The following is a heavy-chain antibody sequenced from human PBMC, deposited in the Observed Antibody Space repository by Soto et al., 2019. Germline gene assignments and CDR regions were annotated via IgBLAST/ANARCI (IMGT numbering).Heavy chain of an antibody. CDR3: ARSTQVFLEGPKAFDP. Sequence: GESLKISCKGSGYSFTSYWIGWVRQMPGKGLEWMGIIYPGDSDTRYSPSFQGQVTISADKSISTAYLQWSSLKASDTAMYYCARSTQVFLEGPKAFDPWGQGTLVTVSS. CDR1: GYSFTSYW. J-gene: IGHJ5*02. CDR2: IYPGDSDT. V-gene: IGHV5-51*01. D-gene: IGHD3-3*01.